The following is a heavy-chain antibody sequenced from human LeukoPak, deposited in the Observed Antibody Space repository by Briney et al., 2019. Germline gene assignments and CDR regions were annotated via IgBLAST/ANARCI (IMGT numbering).Heavy chain of an antibody. V-gene: IGHV4-34*01. CDR2: INHSGST. CDR3: ARGAYGSGSYRDGFDY. CDR1: GGSFSGYY. Sequence: SETLSLTCAAYGGSFSGYYWSWIRQPPGKGLEWIGEINHSGSTNYNPSLKSRVTISVDTSKNQFSLKLSSVTAADTAVYYCARGAYGSGSYRDGFDYWGQGTLVTVSS. J-gene: IGHJ4*02. D-gene: IGHD3-10*01.